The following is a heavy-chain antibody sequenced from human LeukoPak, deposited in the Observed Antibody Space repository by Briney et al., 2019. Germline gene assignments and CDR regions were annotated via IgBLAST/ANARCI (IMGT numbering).Heavy chain of an antibody. CDR2: IYTAGET. D-gene: IGHD3-16*01. J-gene: IGHJ4*02. Sequence: GGSLRLSCIVSGFTVSNNYMSWVRQAPGKGLEWVSVIYTAGETYYADSVKGRFTISRDISKNTVYLQMSSLRADDTAMYYCANEGDWGQGTLVTVSS. CDR3: ANEGD. V-gene: IGHV3-53*05. CDR1: GFTVSNNY.